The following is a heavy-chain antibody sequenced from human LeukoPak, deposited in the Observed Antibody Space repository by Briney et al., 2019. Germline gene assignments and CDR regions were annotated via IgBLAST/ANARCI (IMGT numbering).Heavy chain of an antibody. Sequence: PSETLSLTCTVSGGSISNYYWNWIRQPPGKGLEWIGEIIQSGGTNHNPSLKSRVTISIDTSKNQFSLKLSSVTAADTAVYYCARAVESSVRFDDWGQGTLVTVSS. CDR1: GGSISNYY. CDR3: ARAVESSVRFDD. V-gene: IGHV4-34*12. D-gene: IGHD3-22*01. J-gene: IGHJ4*02. CDR2: IIQSGGT.